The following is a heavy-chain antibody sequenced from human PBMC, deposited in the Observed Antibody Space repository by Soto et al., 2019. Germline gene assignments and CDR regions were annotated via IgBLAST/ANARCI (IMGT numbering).Heavy chain of an antibody. Sequence: SGPTLVNPTQTLTLTCTFSGFSLTTNGVGVGWIRQPPGKALEWLALIFWDDDKRYSPSLKSRLTITKDTSKNQVVLTMTNMDPVDTATYYCVHRGRFYSDRSGYYHYFDYWGQGTLVTVSS. J-gene: IGHJ4*02. CDR2: IFWDDDK. CDR1: GFSLTTNGVG. D-gene: IGHD3-22*01. V-gene: IGHV2-5*02. CDR3: VHRGRFYSDRSGYYHYFDY.